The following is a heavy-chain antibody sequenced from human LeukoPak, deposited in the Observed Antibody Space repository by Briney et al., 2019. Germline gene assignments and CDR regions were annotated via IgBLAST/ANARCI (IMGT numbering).Heavy chain of an antibody. D-gene: IGHD4-23*01. J-gene: IGHJ4*02. CDR3: ARAPRTTVVTPVFGY. CDR1: GFTFSSYV. V-gene: IGHV3-30-3*01. Sequence: GGSLRLSCAASGFTFSSYVIHWVRQAPGKGLEWVAVISYDGSNKYYADSVKGRFTISRDNSKNTLYLQMNSLRAEDTAVYYCARAPRTTVVTPVFGYWGQGTLVTVSS. CDR2: ISYDGSNK.